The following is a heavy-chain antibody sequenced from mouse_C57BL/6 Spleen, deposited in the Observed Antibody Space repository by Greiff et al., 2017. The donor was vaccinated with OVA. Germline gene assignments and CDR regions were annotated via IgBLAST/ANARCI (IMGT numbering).Heavy chain of an antibody. CDR1: GYTFTSYW. Sequence: QVQLQQPGAELVKPGASVKLSCKASGYTFTSYWMQWVKQRPGQGLEWIGEIDPSDSYTNYNQKFKGKATLTVDTSSSTAYMQLSSLTSEDSAVYYCARRASNGAYWGQGTLVTVSA. CDR2: IDPSDSYT. J-gene: IGHJ3*01. CDR3: ARRASNGAY. V-gene: IGHV1-50*01. D-gene: IGHD2-5*01.